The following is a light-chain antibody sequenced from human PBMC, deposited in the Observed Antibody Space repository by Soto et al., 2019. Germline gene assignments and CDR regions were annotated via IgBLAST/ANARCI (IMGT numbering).Light chain of an antibody. CDR2: DAS. V-gene: IGKV1-39*01. CDR1: QSIARH. J-gene: IGKJ1*01. CDR3: QQSLNTPRT. Sequence: DILLTQSPPSLSASVGDRVTITCRASQSIARHLNWYQQKPGQAPKVLIYDASNLESGVPSRFSGGGSGTDFTLTISSLQTEDFATYYCQQSLNTPRTFGQGTKVDIK.